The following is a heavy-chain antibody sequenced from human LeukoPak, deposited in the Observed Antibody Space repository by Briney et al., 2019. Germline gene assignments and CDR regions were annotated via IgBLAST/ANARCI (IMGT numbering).Heavy chain of an antibody. CDR2: ISGSGGST. CDR3: AKLSGSGYYYLFLNWFDP. J-gene: IGHJ5*02. V-gene: IGHV3-23*01. D-gene: IGHD3-22*01. Sequence: GGSLSLSCAASGFTFSSYSMNWVRQAQGKGLEWVSAISGSGGSTYYADSVKGRFTISRDNSKNTLYLQMNSLRAEDTAVYYCAKLSGSGYYYLFLNWFDPWGQGTLVTVSS. CDR1: GFTFSSYS.